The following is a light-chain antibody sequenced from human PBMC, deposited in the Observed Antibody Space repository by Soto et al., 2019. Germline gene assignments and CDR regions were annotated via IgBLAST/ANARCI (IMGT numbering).Light chain of an antibody. CDR1: SSNIGAGYD. Sequence: VLTQPPSVSGAPGQRVTISCTGSSSNIGAGYDVHWYQQLPGTAPKLLIYGNSNRPSGVPDRFSGSKSGTSASLAITGLQAEDEADYYCQSYDSSLSGSSFGTGTKVTVL. V-gene: IGLV1-40*01. CDR2: GNS. J-gene: IGLJ1*01. CDR3: QSYDSSLSGSS.